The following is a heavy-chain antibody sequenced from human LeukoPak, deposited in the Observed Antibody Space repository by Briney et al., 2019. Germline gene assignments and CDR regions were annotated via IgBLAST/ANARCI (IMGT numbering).Heavy chain of an antibody. CDR1: GYSYTTYA. D-gene: IGHD4-17*01. Sequence: ASVKVSWKASGYSYTTYATHWVRQAPGQRLERMGWINPDKGDTKYSQNFQGRLTVTRDTSASTTYMELSSLVSEDTAVYYSARRLKGSYGNPFDYWGQGTLVTVSS. J-gene: IGHJ4*02. CDR3: ARRLKGSYGNPFDY. CDR2: INPDKGDT. V-gene: IGHV1-3*01.